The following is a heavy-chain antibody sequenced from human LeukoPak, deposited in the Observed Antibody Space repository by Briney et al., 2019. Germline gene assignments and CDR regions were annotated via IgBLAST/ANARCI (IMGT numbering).Heavy chain of an antibody. CDR1: GFTFSSYA. CDR3: ARDLSRRAGIEQWLVWRYDAFDI. J-gene: IGHJ3*02. CDR2: ISYDGSNK. D-gene: IGHD6-19*01. Sequence: PGGSLRLSCAASGFTFSSYAMHWVRQAPGKGLEWVAVISYDGSNKYCADSVKGRFTISRDNSKNTLYLQMNSLRAEDTAVYYCARDLSRRAGIEQWLVWRYDAFDIWGQGTMVTVSS. V-gene: IGHV3-30*01.